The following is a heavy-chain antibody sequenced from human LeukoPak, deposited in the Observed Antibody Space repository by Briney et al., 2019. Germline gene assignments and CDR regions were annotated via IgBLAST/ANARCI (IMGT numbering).Heavy chain of an antibody. V-gene: IGHV1-69*02. CDR1: GGTFSSYT. Sequence: SVKVSCKASGGTFSSYTISWVRQAPGQGLEWMGRIIPILSIANYAQKFQGRVTITADKSTSTAYMELSSQRSEDTAVYYCARPRDGYNPDYFDYWGQGTLVTVSS. CDR2: IIPILSIA. CDR3: ARPRDGYNPDYFDY. J-gene: IGHJ4*02. D-gene: IGHD5-24*01.